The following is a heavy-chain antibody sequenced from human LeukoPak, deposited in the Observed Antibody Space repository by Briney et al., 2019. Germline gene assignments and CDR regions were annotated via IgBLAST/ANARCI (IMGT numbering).Heavy chain of an antibody. D-gene: IGHD4-17*01. Sequence: SETLSLTCAVYGGSFSGYYWSWIRQPPGKGLEWIGEINHSGSTNYNPSLKSRVTISVDTSKNQFSLKLSAVTAADSAVYYCARGGGDYDAFDIWGQGTMVTVSS. CDR3: ARGGGDYDAFDI. CDR1: GGSFSGYY. V-gene: IGHV4-34*01. CDR2: INHSGST. J-gene: IGHJ3*02.